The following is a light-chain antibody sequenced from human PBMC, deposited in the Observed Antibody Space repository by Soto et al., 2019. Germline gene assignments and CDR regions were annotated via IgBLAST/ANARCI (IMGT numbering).Light chain of an antibody. Sequence: EIVMTQSPATLSVSPGERATLSCRASQSVSTKLAWYQQKPGQAPRLLIYGASTRATGIPARFSGSGSGTEFTITISSLQSEDVAVYYCQQNINWHPYTFGPGTKLEIK. CDR1: QSVSTK. V-gene: IGKV3-15*01. CDR3: QQNINWHPYT. CDR2: GAS. J-gene: IGKJ2*01.